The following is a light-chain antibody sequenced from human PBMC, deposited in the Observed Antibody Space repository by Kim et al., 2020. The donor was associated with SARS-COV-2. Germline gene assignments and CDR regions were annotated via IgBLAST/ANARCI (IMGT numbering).Light chain of an antibody. CDR3: QVWDSSSDHRV. J-gene: IGLJ3*02. Sequence: SYELTQPPSVSVAPGKTARITCGGNNIGSKSVHWYQQKPGQAPVLVIYYDSDRPSGIPERFSGSNSGNTATLTISRVEAGGEADYYCQVWDSSSDHRVFG. V-gene: IGLV3-21*04. CDR1: NIGSKS. CDR2: YDS.